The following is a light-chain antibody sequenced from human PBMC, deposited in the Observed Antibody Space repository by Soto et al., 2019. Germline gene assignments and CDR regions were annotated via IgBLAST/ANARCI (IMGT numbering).Light chain of an antibody. Sequence: EIVLTQSPGTLSLSPGERATLSCRASQSVSSRFLAWYQQKPGQAPRLLIYGASSRATGIPDRFSGSGSGADFSLTISRLEHEDGVVYYCQQYGSSPPWTFGQGTKVEIK. CDR2: GAS. CDR3: QQYGSSPPWT. J-gene: IGKJ1*01. V-gene: IGKV3-20*01. CDR1: QSVSSRF.